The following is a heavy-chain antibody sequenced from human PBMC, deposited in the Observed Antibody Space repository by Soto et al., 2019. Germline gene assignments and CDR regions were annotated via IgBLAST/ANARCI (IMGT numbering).Heavy chain of an antibody. CDR3: ARGVGRHHPFLAY. CDR1: GGSISSYY. V-gene: IGHV4-59*01. D-gene: IGHD1-26*01. Sequence: PSETLSLTCTVSGGSISSYYWSWIRQPPGKGLEWIGYIYYSGSTNYNPSLKSRVTISVDTSKNQFSLKLSSVTAADTAVYYCARGVGRHHPFLAYWGQGTLVTVSS. CDR2: IYYSGST. J-gene: IGHJ4*02.